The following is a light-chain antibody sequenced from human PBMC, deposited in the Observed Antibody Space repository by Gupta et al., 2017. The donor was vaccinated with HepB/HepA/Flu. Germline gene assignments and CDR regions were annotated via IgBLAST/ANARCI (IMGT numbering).Light chain of an antibody. CDR1: QSISTW. CDR2: EAS. CDR3: QQDNSYPLT. J-gene: IGKJ1*01. V-gene: IGKV1-5*03. Sequence: QLPQPPSTLSASVGDRVTITCRASQSISTWLGWYQQKPGKAPKLLISEASSLESGVPSRFSGSGSGTEFTLTISSLQPDDFATYYCQQDNSYPLTFGRGTKVEIK.